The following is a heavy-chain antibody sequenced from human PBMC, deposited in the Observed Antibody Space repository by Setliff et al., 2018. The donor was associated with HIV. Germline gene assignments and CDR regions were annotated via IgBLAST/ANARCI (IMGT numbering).Heavy chain of an antibody. Sequence: SETLSLTCTVSGGSISSGSHYWSWIRQPAGKGLEFIGRVYTSGGTNYNPALKSRVTISVDKPKNQFSLKLSSVTAADTAVYYCARHSGGSFYNFWSGDYYYYGMDVWGQGTTVTVSS. J-gene: IGHJ6*02. CDR2: VYTSGGT. V-gene: IGHV4-61*02. CDR3: ARHSGGSFYNFWSGDYYYYGMDV. D-gene: IGHD3-3*01. CDR1: GGSISSGSHY.